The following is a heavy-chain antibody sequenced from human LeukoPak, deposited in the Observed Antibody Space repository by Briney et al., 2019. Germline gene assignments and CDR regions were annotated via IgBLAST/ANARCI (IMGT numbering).Heavy chain of an antibody. CDR3: ARGQAQWLPFDY. CDR2: INSDGSST. Sequence: GGSLRLSCAASGFTFSSYWMHWVRQAPGKGLVWVSRINSDGSSTSYADSVKGRFTISRDNAKSTLYLQMNSLRAEDTAVYYCARGQAQWLPFDYWGQGTLVTVSS. D-gene: IGHD6-19*01. V-gene: IGHV3-74*01. J-gene: IGHJ4*02. CDR1: GFTFSSYW.